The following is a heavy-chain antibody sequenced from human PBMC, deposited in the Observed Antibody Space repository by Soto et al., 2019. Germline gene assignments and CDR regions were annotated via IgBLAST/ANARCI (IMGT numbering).Heavy chain of an antibody. Sequence: SETLSLSCTVAGGTISSGDYYWSWIRQPPGKGLEWIGYIYYSGSTYYNPSLKSRVTISVDTSKNQFSLKLSSVTAADTAVYYCARDAAVAGTRYYYYYGMDVWGQGTTVTVSS. D-gene: IGHD6-19*01. CDR2: IYYSGST. CDR1: GGTISSGDYY. J-gene: IGHJ6*02. V-gene: IGHV4-30-4*01. CDR3: ARDAAVAGTRYYYYYGMDV.